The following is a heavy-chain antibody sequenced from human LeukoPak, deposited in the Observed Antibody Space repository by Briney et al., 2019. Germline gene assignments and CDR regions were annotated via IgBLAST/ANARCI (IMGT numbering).Heavy chain of an antibody. Sequence: SVKVSCKASGFTFTSSAMQWVRQARGQRLEWIGWIVVGSGNTNYAQKFQERVTITRDMSTSTAYMELCSLRSEDTAVYYCAAPSGGDSSGYYPYHYYGMDVWGQGTTVTVSS. CDR3: AAPSGGDSSGYYPYHYYGMDV. V-gene: IGHV1-58*02. CDR1: GFTFTSSA. CDR2: IVVGSGNT. D-gene: IGHD3-22*01. J-gene: IGHJ6*02.